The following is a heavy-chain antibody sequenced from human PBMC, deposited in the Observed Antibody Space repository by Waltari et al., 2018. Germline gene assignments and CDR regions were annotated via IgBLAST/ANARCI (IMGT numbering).Heavy chain of an antibody. Sequence: EVQLLESGGGLVQPGGSLRLSCAASGFTFSSYAMSWVRQAPGKGGEWVSAISGSGGSTYDSDFVKGRFTISRDNSKNTLYLQMNSLRAEDTAVYYCAKDSKQGGWYVGAFDIWGQGTMVTVSS. CDR2: ISGSGGST. CDR1: GFTFSSYA. V-gene: IGHV3-23*01. J-gene: IGHJ3*02. CDR3: AKDSKQGGWYVGAFDI. D-gene: IGHD6-19*01.